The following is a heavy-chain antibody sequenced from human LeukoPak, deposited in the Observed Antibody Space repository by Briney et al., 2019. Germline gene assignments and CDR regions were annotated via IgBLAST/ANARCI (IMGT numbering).Heavy chain of an antibody. CDR2: ISGRSIST. Sequence: GGSLRLSCAASGFTFSNYAMSWVRQAPGKGLEWVSAISGRSISTYYADSVKGRFTISRDNSKNTLYLQMNSLRAEDTAVYYCAELGITMIGGVWGKGTTVTISS. D-gene: IGHD3-10*02. CDR3: AELGITMIGGV. V-gene: IGHV3-23*01. CDR1: GFTFSNYA. J-gene: IGHJ6*04.